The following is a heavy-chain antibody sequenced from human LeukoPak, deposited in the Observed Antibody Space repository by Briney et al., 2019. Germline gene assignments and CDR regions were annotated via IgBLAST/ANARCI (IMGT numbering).Heavy chain of an antibody. V-gene: IGHV3-33*08. Sequence: GGSLRLSCAASGFTFNRYAMNWLRQAPGKGLEGVALIRYDGSKKDYAGSVRGRFTISRDNSKNTLYLQMNSLRAEYTAMYYCVRTGDTERFDYWGQGTLVTVSS. CDR2: IRYDGSKK. CDR1: GFTFNRYA. J-gene: IGHJ4*02. D-gene: IGHD1-1*01. CDR3: VRTGDTERFDY.